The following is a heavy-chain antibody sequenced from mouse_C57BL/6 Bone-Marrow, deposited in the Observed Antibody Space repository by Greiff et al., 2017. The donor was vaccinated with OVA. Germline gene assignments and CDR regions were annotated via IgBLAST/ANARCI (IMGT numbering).Heavy chain of an antibody. J-gene: IGHJ3*01. V-gene: IGHV1-26*01. Sequence: EVQLQQSGPELVKPGASVKISCKASGYTFTDYYMNWVKQSHGKSLEWIGDINPNNGGTSYNQKFKGKATLTVDKSSSTAYMELRSLTSEDSAVYYCASSIYYYGSSYVGFAYWGEGTLVTVSA. CDR1: GYTFTDYY. D-gene: IGHD1-1*01. CDR2: INPNNGGT. CDR3: ASSIYYYGSSYVGFAY.